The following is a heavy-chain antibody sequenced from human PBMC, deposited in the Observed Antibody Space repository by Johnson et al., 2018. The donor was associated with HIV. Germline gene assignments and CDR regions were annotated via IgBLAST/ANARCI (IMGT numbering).Heavy chain of an antibody. CDR3: TTNQIWETFYAFDI. V-gene: IGHV3-15*01. J-gene: IGHJ3*02. Sequence: VQLVESGGGVVQPGRSLRLSCAASGFTFSSYAMHWVRQAPGKGLEWVGRIKSKTDGGTTDYAAPVKGRFTISRDDSKNTLYLQMNSLKTEDTAVYYCTTNQIWETFYAFDIWGQGTVVTVSS. CDR1: GFTFSSYA. D-gene: IGHD1-26*01. CDR2: IKSKTDGGTT.